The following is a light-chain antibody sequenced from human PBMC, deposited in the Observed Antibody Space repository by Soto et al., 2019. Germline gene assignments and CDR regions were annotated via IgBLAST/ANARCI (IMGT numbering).Light chain of an antibody. J-gene: IGKJ1*01. CDR3: QQYNGYSTWT. V-gene: IGKV1-5*01. CDR2: DAS. Sequence: DIEMTQSPSTLSASVGDRVTISCRASQSISIWLAWYQQKPGKAPKVLIWDASSLQRGVQSRFSGSGSGTDFTLTIRSLQADDFATYYCQQYNGYSTWTFGRGTKMEIK. CDR1: QSISIW.